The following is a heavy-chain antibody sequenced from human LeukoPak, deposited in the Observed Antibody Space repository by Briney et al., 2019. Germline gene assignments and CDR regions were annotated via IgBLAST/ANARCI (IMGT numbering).Heavy chain of an antibody. V-gene: IGHV3-74*01. D-gene: IGHD2-15*01. CDR3: ACYGIAPPY. CDR1: GFTFSSYW. CDR2: INNDESST. J-gene: IGHJ4*02. Sequence: GGSLRLSCAASGFTFSSYWMHWVRQAPGKGLVWVSHINNDESSTSYADSVRGRFTISRDNGKNTLYLQMNSLRTEDTAVYYCACYGIAPPYWGQGTLVTVSS.